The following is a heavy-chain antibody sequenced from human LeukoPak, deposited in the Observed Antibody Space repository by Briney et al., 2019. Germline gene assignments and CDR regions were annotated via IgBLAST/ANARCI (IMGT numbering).Heavy chain of an antibody. V-gene: IGHV4-61*02. CDR3: ARDGGQWLGNFDC. Sequence: SETLSLTCTVSGGSISSGSYYWSWIRQPAGKGLEWIGRIYTSGSTNYNPSLKSRVTISADTSKNQLSLKLSPVTGADTAVYYCARDGGQWLGNFDCWGQGTLVTVSS. J-gene: IGHJ4*02. D-gene: IGHD6-19*01. CDR2: IYTSGST. CDR1: GGSISSGSYY.